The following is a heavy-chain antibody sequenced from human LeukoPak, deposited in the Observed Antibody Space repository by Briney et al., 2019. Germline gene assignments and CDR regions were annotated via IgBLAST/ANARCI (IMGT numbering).Heavy chain of an antibody. CDR1: GFTFSSYA. J-gene: IGHJ4*02. Sequence: GGSLRLSCAASGFTFSSYAMSWVRQAPGKGLEWVANIKQDGSEKYYVESVKGRFTISRDNAKNSLYLQMNSLRAEDTAVYYCARGRYSSRSGGYYFDIWGQGTLVTVSS. CDR2: IKQDGSEK. D-gene: IGHD2-2*01. CDR3: ARGRYSSRSGGYYFDI. V-gene: IGHV3-7*01.